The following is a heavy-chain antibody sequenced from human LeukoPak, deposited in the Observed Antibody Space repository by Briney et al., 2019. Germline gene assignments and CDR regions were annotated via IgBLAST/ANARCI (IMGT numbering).Heavy chain of an antibody. V-gene: IGHV1-2*02. J-gene: IGHJ4*02. D-gene: IGHD3-16*01. CDR1: GYTFTGYY. CDR3: ARGRIRNWGVMDY. CDR2: INPNSGGT. Sequence: ASVNVSCKASGYTFTGYYMHWVRQAPGQGLEWMGWINPNSGGTNYAQKFQGRVTMTRDTSISTAYMELSRLKSDDTAVYYCARGRIRNWGVMDYWGQGTLVTVSS.